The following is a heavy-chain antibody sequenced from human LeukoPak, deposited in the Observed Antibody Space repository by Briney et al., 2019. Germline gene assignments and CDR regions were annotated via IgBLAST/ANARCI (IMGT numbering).Heavy chain of an antibody. J-gene: IGHJ3*02. CDR1: GGSISSYY. Sequence: SETLSLTCTVSGGSISSYYWSWVRQPPGKGLEWIGYIYYSGSTNYNPSLKSRVTISVDTSKNQFSLKLSSVTAADTAVYYCARPSGATNDAFDIWGQGTMVTVSS. CDR2: IYYSGST. CDR3: ARPSGATNDAFDI. D-gene: IGHD1-26*01. V-gene: IGHV4-59*01.